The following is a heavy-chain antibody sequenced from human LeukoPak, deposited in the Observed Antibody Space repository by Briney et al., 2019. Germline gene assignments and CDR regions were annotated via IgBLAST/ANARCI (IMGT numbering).Heavy chain of an antibody. J-gene: IGHJ5*02. D-gene: IGHD1-1*01. V-gene: IGHV3-21*01. CDR3: ARDQLSLDP. CDR2: ISSSSSYI. Sequence: GGSLRLSCAASGFTFSSYSMNWVRQAPGKGLEWVSSISSSSSYIYYADSVKGRFTISRDNSKNTLYLQMNNLRAEDTAVYYCARDQLSLDPWGQGTLVTVSS. CDR1: GFTFSSYS.